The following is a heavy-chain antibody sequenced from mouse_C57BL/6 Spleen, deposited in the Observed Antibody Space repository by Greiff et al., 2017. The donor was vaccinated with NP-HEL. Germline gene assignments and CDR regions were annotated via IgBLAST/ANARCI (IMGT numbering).Heavy chain of an antibody. Sequence: VQLQQSGAELVKPGASVKISCKASGYAFSSYWMNWVKQRPGKGLEWIGQIYPGDGDTNYNGKFKGKATLTADKSSSTAYMQLSSLTSEDSAVYFCARAWITTVVAPPWFAYWGQGTLVTVSA. V-gene: IGHV1-80*01. CDR2: IYPGDGDT. D-gene: IGHD1-1*01. CDR3: ARAWITTVVAPPWFAY. J-gene: IGHJ3*01. CDR1: GYAFSSYW.